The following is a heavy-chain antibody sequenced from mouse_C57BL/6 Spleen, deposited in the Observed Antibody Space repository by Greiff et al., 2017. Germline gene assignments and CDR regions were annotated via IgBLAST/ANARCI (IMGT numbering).Heavy chain of an antibody. J-gene: IGHJ4*01. CDR3: AKGYDYEDAMDY. CDR2: IWRGGST. V-gene: IGHV2-5*01. D-gene: IGHD2-4*01. Sequence: VQLQESGPGLVQPSQSLSITCTVSGFSLTSYGVHWVRQSPGKGLEWLGVIWRGGSTDYNAAFMPRLSITKDNSKSQVFFKMNSLQADDTAIYYCAKGYDYEDAMDYWGQGTSVTVSS. CDR1: GFSLTSYG.